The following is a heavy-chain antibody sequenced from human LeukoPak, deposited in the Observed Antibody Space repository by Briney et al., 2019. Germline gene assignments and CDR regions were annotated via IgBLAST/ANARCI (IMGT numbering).Heavy chain of an antibody. Sequence: GGSLRLSCAASGFTFSSYEMNWVRPAPGKGLEWVSYISSSGSTIYYADSVKGRFTISRDNAKNSLYLQMNSLRAEDTAVYYCAREEEDSSSWYPPPSNWFDPWGQGTLVTVSS. J-gene: IGHJ5*02. D-gene: IGHD6-13*01. CDR1: GFTFSSYE. CDR2: ISSSGSTI. V-gene: IGHV3-48*03. CDR3: AREEEDSSSWYPPPSNWFDP.